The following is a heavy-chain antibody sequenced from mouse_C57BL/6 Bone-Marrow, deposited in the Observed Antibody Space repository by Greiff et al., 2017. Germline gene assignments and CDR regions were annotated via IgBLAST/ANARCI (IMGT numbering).Heavy chain of an antibody. D-gene: IGHD2-4*01. CDR2: IYPYNGVS. Sequence: VQLQQSGPELVKPGASVKISCKTSGYSFTGYYMPWVKQSHGNILAWIGYIYPYNGVSSYNQKFKGKATLTVDKSSSTAYMELRSLTSEDCAVYYCARESYYDSFAYWGQGTLVTVSA. J-gene: IGHJ3*01. CDR3: ARESYYDSFAY. V-gene: IGHV1-31*01. CDR1: GYSFTGYY.